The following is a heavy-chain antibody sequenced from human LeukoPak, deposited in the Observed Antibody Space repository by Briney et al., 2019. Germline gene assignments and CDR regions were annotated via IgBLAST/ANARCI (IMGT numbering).Heavy chain of an antibody. J-gene: IGHJ4*02. Sequence: PGGSLRLSCAASGFTFSSYGMSWVRQAPGKGLEWVSAISGSGGSTYYADSVKGRFTISRDNSKNTLYLQMSRLRAEDTAVYYCAKENPLSIRLGELSLWNYFDYWGQGTLVSVSS. CDR3: AKENPLSIRLGELSLWNYFDY. D-gene: IGHD3-16*02. V-gene: IGHV3-23*01. CDR2: ISGSGGST. CDR1: GFTFSSYG.